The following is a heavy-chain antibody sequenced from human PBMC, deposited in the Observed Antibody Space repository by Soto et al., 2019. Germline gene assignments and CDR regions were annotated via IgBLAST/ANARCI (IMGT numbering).Heavy chain of an antibody. CDR3: ATRMYSTSWYYFVS. J-gene: IGHJ4*02. CDR1: GFTFPNYP. CDR2: IGGGSGST. Sequence: EVQLLESGGGFVQPGGSLRLSFAASGFTFPNYPLSWVGKAPGKGLEWVSTIGGGSGSTSYADSVKGRFSISRENSKNTLYLQMSSLRAEDTALYYCATRMYSTSWYYFVSWGQGTLVTVSS. D-gene: IGHD6-13*01. V-gene: IGHV3-23*01.